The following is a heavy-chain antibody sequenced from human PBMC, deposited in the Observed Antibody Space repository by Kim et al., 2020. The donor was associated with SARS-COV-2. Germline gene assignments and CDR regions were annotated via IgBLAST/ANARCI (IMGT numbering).Heavy chain of an antibody. CDR1: GFTFSSYA. J-gene: IGHJ4*02. CDR2: ISGSGGST. D-gene: IGHD1-26*01. CDR3: AKSRHVSGSYFLGDY. Sequence: GGSLRLSCAASGFTFSSYAMSWVRQAPGKGLEWVSAISGSGGSTYYADSVKGRFTISRDNSKNTLYLQMNSLRAEDTAVYYCAKSRHVSGSYFLGDYWGQGTLVTVSS. V-gene: IGHV3-23*01.